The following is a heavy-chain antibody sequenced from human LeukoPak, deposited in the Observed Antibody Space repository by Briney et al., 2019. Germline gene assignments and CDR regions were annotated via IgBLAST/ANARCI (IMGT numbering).Heavy chain of an antibody. CDR1: GFTFSSYA. D-gene: IGHD5-12*01. J-gene: IGHJ4*02. V-gene: IGHV3-23*01. CDR3: AKGDIVATFHFDY. CDR2: ISGSGGST. Sequence: PGGSLRLSCAASGFTFSSYAMSWVRQAPGKGLEWVPAISGSGGSTYYADSVKGRFTISRDNSKNTLYLQMNSLRAEDTAVYYCAKGDIVATFHFDYWGQGTLVTVSS.